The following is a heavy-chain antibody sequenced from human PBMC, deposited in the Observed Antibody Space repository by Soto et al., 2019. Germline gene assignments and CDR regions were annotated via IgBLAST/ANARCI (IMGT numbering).Heavy chain of an antibody. D-gene: IGHD2-8*01. V-gene: IGHV4-59*01. CDR1: GGSISNFY. CDR3: ARAPMVLSRSYFDS. J-gene: IGHJ4*02. CDR2: ISYSGNT. Sequence: SETLSLTCTVSGGSISNFYWSWIRQPPGKGLEWIGYISYSGNTNYNPSLKSRVSISVDTSRNQLSLNLTSVTAADTAVYYCARAPMVLSRSYFDSWGQGTPVTVSS.